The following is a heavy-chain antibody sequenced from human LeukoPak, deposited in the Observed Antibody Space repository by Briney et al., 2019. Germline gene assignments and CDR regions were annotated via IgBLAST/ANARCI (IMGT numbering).Heavy chain of an antibody. J-gene: IGHJ5*02. Sequence: SETLSLTCAVYGGSFSGYYWSWIRQPAGKGLEWIGRIYTSGSTNYNPSLKSRVTVSVDTSKNQFSLKLSSVTAADTAVYYCARGPTTMVRGVIGFDPWGQGTLVTVSS. V-gene: IGHV4-59*10. CDR3: ARGPTTMVRGVIGFDP. CDR1: GGSFSGYY. D-gene: IGHD3-10*01. CDR2: IYTSGST.